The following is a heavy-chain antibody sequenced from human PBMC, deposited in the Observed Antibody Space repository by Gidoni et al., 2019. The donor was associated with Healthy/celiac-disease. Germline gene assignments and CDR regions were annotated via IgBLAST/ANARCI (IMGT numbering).Heavy chain of an antibody. CDR3: ADPYGDYVVDYYYYGMDV. D-gene: IGHD4-17*01. V-gene: IGHV1-58*01. CDR2: IVVGNGNT. Sequence: VRQARGQRLEWIGWIVVGNGNTNYAQKFQERVTITRDMSPSTAYMELSTLRSEDTAVYYCADPYGDYVVDYYYYGMDVWGQGTTVTVSS. J-gene: IGHJ6*02.